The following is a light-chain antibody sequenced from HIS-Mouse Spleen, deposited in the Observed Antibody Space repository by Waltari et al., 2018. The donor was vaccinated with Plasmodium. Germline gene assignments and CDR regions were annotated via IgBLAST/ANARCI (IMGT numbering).Light chain of an antibody. CDR3: AAWDDSLSGWV. V-gene: IGLV1-47*01. Sequence: QSVLTQPPSASGTPGQRVTISCSGSSSNIGSNYVYWYQQLPGTAPKIPIYRNNPRPAGVPERFSGSESGTSASLAISGLRSEDEADYYCAAWDDSLSGWVFGGGTKLTVL. CDR1: SSNIGSNY. J-gene: IGLJ3*02. CDR2: RNN.